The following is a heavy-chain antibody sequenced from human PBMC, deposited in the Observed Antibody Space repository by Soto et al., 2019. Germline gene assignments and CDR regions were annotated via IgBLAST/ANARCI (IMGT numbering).Heavy chain of an antibody. Sequence: QVQLVQSGAEVKKPGASVKVSCKASGYTFITYAMHWVRQAPGQRLEWMGWINAGNDKTKYSQKFQGRVTITRDTSASTAYMELSSLRPEDTAVYYCAGRAAGGGHYWYFDLWGRGTLVTVSS. CDR1: GYTFITYA. V-gene: IGHV1-3*01. D-gene: IGHD2-15*01. CDR3: AGRAAGGGHYWYFDL. J-gene: IGHJ2*01. CDR2: INAGNDKT.